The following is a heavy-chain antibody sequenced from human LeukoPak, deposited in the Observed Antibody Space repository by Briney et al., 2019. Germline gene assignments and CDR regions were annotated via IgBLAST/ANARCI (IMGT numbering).Heavy chain of an antibody. V-gene: IGHV1-46*01. CDR3: AKDGVYCTSTSCYLDYMDA. D-gene: IGHD2-2*01. Sequence: AASVKVSCKASGYTFTRYYMHWVRQAPGQGLERMGIINPSDVSTKYAQKFQDRVTMTRDMSTSTVYMELNSLRTEDTAVYYCAKDGVYCTSTSCYLDYMDAWGKGTKVTVSS. CDR2: INPSDVST. J-gene: IGHJ6*03. CDR1: GYTFTRYY.